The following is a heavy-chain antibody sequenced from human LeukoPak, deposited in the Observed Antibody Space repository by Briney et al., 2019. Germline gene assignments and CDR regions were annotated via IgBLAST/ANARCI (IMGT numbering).Heavy chain of an antibody. J-gene: IGHJ4*02. Sequence: SQTLPLTCTVSGGSISSGGYYWSWIRQHPGKGLEWLGYIYYSGSTYYNPSLKSRVTISVDTSKNHFSLRLSSVTAADTAVYYCARSRFPYSSGSYFDYWARAPWSPTPQ. CDR1: GGSISSGGYY. CDR2: IYYSGST. CDR3: ARSRFPYSSGSYFDY. D-gene: IGHD3-10*01. V-gene: IGHV4-31*03.